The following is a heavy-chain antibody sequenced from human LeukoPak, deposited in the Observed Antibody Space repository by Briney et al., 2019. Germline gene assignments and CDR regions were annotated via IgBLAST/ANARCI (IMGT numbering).Heavy chain of an antibody. Sequence: PSETLSLTCAVYGGSFSGYYWSWIRQPPGKGLEWIGEINHSGSTNYNPSLKSRVTISVDTSKNQFSLKLSSVTAADTAVYYCARGFHYDFWSGYFGRVWFDPWGQGTLVTVSS. CDR3: ARGFHYDFWSGYFGRVWFDP. J-gene: IGHJ5*02. CDR1: GGSFSGYY. CDR2: INHSGST. D-gene: IGHD3-3*01. V-gene: IGHV4-34*01.